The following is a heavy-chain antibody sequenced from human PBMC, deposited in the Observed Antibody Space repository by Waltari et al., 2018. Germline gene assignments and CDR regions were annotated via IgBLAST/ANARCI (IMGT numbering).Heavy chain of an antibody. J-gene: IGHJ5*02. D-gene: IGHD1-26*01. CDR1: GGPFTDYS. CDR3: ARTWGYSPPLEWFDP. V-gene: IGHV4-34*01. CDR2: ISHSGST. Sequence: QVQLHQWGAGLLKPSETLSLTCAVSGGPFTDYSWSWIRQSPDKGREWIGEISHSGSTNYSPSLKRRVTMSVDTIKNQFSLKLTSVTAADTAVYFCARTWGYSPPLEWFDPWGRGTRVTVSS.